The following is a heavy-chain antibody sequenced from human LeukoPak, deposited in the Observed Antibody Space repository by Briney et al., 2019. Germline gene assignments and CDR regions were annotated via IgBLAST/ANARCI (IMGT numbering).Heavy chain of an antibody. CDR1: GFTFSSYE. V-gene: IGHV3-48*03. Sequence: GGSLRLSRAASGFTFSSYEMNWVRQAPGKGLEWVSYISSSGNTIYYADSVKGRFTISRDNAKNSLYLQMNSLRAEDTAVYYCARDMRGVRGVFDYWGQGTLVTVSS. CDR3: ARDMRGVRGVFDY. CDR2: ISSSGNTI. J-gene: IGHJ4*02. D-gene: IGHD3-10*01.